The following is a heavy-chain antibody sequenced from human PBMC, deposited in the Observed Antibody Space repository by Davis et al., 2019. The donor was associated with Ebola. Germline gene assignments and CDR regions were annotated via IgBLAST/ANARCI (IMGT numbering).Heavy chain of an antibody. V-gene: IGHV3-30*04. Sequence: GESLKISCAASGFTFSNYAMHWVRQAPGKGLEWVAVVSYSEREKFYADSVKGRFTISRDNSENTLYLQMDSLKADDTAVYFCARAVFHEVLDSWGQGTPVTVSS. D-gene: IGHD3-3*01. CDR3: ARAVFHEVLDS. J-gene: IGHJ4*02. CDR2: VSYSEREK. CDR1: GFTFSNYA.